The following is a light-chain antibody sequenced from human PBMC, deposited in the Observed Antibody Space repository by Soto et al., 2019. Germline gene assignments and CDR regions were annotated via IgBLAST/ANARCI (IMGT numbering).Light chain of an antibody. CDR3: QQYSWWPT. V-gene: IGKV3-15*01. J-gene: IGKJ1*01. Sequence: EIVMTQSPATLSVSPGVRATLSCRASQSVSSNLAWYQQKPGQAPRLLIYGASIRATGIPARFSGRGSGTEFTLTISSLQYEDFGVYYCQQYSWWPTFGQGTKVEIK. CDR2: GAS. CDR1: QSVSSN.